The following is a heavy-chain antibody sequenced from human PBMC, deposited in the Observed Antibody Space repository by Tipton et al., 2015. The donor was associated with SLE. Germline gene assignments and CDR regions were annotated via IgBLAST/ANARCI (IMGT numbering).Heavy chain of an antibody. D-gene: IGHD3-3*02. V-gene: IGHV4-61*02. CDR3: ASRAISGISYFYGIDV. Sequence: GLVKPSDTLSVTCTVSGGSISSRSYYWSWIRQPAGKGLEWIGRMYSSGSTNYNPSLKSRVTMSVDTSKNQFSLKLTSVTAADTALYYCASRAISGISYFYGIDVWGQGTTVTVSS. J-gene: IGHJ6*02. CDR1: GGSISSRSYY. CDR2: MYSSGST.